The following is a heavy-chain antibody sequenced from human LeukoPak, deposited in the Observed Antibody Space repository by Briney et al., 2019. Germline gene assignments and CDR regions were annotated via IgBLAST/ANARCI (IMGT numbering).Heavy chain of an antibody. V-gene: IGHV4-4*02. Sequence: SETLSLTCAVSGSSITNTNWWSWVRQPPGKGLEWIGEIYRSGTTHYNPSLNSRVTISIDKSKNQFSLKLSSVTAADTAVYYCASLTGFQLDYWGQGTLVTVSS. D-gene: IGHD1-1*01. CDR3: ASLTGFQLDY. CDR1: GSSITNTNW. J-gene: IGHJ4*02. CDR2: IYRSGTT.